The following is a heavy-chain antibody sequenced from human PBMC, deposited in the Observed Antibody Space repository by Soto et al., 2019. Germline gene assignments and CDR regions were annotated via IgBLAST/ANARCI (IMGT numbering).Heavy chain of an antibody. D-gene: IGHD4-17*01. Sequence: QVQLQESGPGLVKPSETLSLTCTVSGGSISSYYWSWIRQPPGKGLEWIGYIYYSGSTNYNPSLKSRATTPVDTSKNQFSLKLSSVTAADTAVYHCARVYGGAFDYWGQGTLVTVSS. CDR3: ARVYGGAFDY. CDR1: GGSISSYY. CDR2: IYYSGST. V-gene: IGHV4-59*01. J-gene: IGHJ4*02.